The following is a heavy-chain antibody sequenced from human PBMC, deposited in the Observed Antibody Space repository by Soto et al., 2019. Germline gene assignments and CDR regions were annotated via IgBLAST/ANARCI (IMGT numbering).Heavy chain of an antibody. V-gene: IGHV3-33*01. CDR3: ARYSFGSSGSPQRRRHYGMDV. D-gene: IGHD6-19*01. J-gene: IGHJ6*02. CDR1: GFTFSRYG. CDR2: IWYDGRNK. Sequence: QVQLVESGGGVVQPGRSLRLSCAASGFTFSRYGMHWVRQAPGKGLEWVAVIWYDGRNKDYADSVNGRFTISRDNSKNTLYLKMNSLRAEDTAVYYCARYSFGSSGSPQRRRHYGMDVWGQGTKVTFSS.